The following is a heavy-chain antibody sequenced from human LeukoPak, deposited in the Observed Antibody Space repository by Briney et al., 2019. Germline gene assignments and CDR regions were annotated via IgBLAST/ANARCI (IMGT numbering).Heavy chain of an antibody. V-gene: IGHV4-39*01. D-gene: IGHD3-9*01. CDR1: GGSISSSSYY. Sequence: SETLSLTRTVSGGSISSSSYYWGWIRQPPGKGLEWIGSIYYSGSTYYNPSLKSQVTISVDTSKNQFSLKLSSVTAADTAVYYCARNVRDILTGYYFDYWGQGTLVTVSS. J-gene: IGHJ4*02. CDR3: ARNVRDILTGYYFDY. CDR2: IYYSGST.